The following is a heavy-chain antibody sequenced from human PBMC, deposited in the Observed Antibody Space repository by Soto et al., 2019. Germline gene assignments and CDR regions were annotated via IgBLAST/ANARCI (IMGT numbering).Heavy chain of an antibody. J-gene: IGHJ6*02. CDR1: GFIFSNIA. CDR2: ISGSGGRT. V-gene: IGHV3-23*01. CDR3: TKDRAPSDV. Sequence: EEQLLESGGGLAQPGGSLRLACAASGFIFSNIAMSWVRQAPGKGLEWVSAISGSGGRTYYADYVKGRFTISRDNSKNNLSLQMNSLRAEDTAVYYCTKDRAPSDVGGQGPTVTVSS.